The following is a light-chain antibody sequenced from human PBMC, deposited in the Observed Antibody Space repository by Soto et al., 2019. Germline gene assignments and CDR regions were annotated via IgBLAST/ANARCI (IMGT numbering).Light chain of an antibody. CDR2: EGS. CDR1: GSDVGSFDL. CDR3: HSYARSTLV. J-gene: IGLJ3*02. Sequence: QSALTQPASVSGSPEQSITISCTGPGSDVGSFDLVSWYQQHPGKAPKLIIFEGSKRPSGVSDRFSASESGNTASLTISGLQAEDEAVYYCHSYARSTLVFGGGTKLTVL. V-gene: IGLV2-23*01.